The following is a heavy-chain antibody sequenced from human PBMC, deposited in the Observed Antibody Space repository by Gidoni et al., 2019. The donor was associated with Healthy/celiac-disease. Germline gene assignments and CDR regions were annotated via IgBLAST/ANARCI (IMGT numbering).Heavy chain of an antibody. D-gene: IGHD6-13*01. Sequence: EVQLVESGGGLIQPGGSLRLSCAASGFPVTSHYMSWVRQSPGKGLERVSVIYSGGSTYYADSVEGRFTIYRDNTKNTLDHQMDSLRAEDTAVYYCARDNRAAAGDWDSYYYYGMDVWGQGTTVTVSS. J-gene: IGHJ6*02. CDR2: IYSGGST. V-gene: IGHV3-53*01. CDR1: GFPVTSHY. CDR3: ARDNRAAAGDWDSYYYYGMDV.